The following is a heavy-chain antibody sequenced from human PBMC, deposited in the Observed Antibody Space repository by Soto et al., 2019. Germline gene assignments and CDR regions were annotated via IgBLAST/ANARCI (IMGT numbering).Heavy chain of an antibody. Sequence: ASVKVSCKASGYTFTTYYMHWVRQAPGQGLEWMGIINPSGGSTSYAQKFQGRVTMTRDTSTSTVYMELSSLRSEDTAVYYCASGVGIVATFDYWGQGTLVTVSS. CDR3: ASGVGIVATFDY. V-gene: IGHV1-46*03. CDR1: GYTFTTYY. CDR2: INPSGGST. J-gene: IGHJ4*02. D-gene: IGHD5-12*01.